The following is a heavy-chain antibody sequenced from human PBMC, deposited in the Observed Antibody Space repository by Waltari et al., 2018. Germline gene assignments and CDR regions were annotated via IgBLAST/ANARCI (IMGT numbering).Heavy chain of an antibody. CDR2: IYPGYSDT. Sequence: EVQLVQSGAEVKKPGESLKISCKGSGYSFTSYWIGWVRQMPGKGLEWMGIIYPGYSDTSYSPSFQGQVTISADKSISTAYLQWSSLKASDTAMYYCARIRSVYSSSSDYWGQGTLVTVSS. CDR3: ARIRSVYSSSSDY. J-gene: IGHJ4*02. CDR1: GYSFTSYW. V-gene: IGHV5-51*01. D-gene: IGHD6-6*01.